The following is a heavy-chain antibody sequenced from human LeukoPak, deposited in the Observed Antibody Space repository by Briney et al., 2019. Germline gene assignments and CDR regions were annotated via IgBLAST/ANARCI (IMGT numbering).Heavy chain of an antibody. Sequence: PGGSLRLSCTASGFTFSSHFMNWVRQAPGKGLEWVSSISGSGSYVYYAESVKGRFTISRDNAKKSLYLQMNSLKAEDTAVYYCARDAYWGQGTLVTVSS. V-gene: IGHV3-21*01. J-gene: IGHJ4*02. CDR3: ARDAY. CDR2: ISGSGSYV. CDR1: GFTFSSHF.